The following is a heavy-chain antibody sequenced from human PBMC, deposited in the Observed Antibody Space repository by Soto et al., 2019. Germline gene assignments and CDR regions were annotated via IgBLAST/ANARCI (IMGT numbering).Heavy chain of an antibody. CDR3: ARDRGLYYYDSSGLDY. J-gene: IGHJ4*02. CDR2: IWYDGSNK. CDR1: GFTFSSYG. V-gene: IGHV3-33*01. Sequence: QPGGSLRLSCAASGFTFSSYGMHWVRQAPGKGLEWVAVIWYDGSNKYYADSVKGRFTISRDNSKNTLYLQMNSLRAEDTAVYYCARDRGLYYYDSSGLDYWGQGTLVTVSS. D-gene: IGHD3-22*01.